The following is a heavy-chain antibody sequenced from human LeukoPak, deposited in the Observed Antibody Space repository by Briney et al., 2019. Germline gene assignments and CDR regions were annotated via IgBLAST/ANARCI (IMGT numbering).Heavy chain of an antibody. J-gene: IGHJ4*02. V-gene: IGHV4-39*01. D-gene: IGHD6-13*01. CDR2: MSNSGRT. CDR3: ARRSHTTAGRGIDY. CDR1: GASISSSSSFF. Sequence: SETLSLTCTVSGASISSSSSFFWAWIRQPPGKGLEWIGTMSNSGRTYYNPSLKSRVTISGDTSKNQCSLKLSSVTAADTAVFYCARRSHTTAGRGIDYWGQGTLVTVSS.